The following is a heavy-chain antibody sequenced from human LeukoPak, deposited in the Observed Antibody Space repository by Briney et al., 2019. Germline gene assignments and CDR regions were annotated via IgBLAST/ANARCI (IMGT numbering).Heavy chain of an antibody. CDR1: GFTFSNYG. Sequence: PGGSLRLSCAASGFTFSNYGMHWVRQAPGKGLEWVTFIRYDASDKYYADSVKGRFTISRDNSKNTLYLQMNSLRAEDTAVYYCAKESTAYSSGWDPALDYWGQGTLVTVSA. CDR3: AKESTAYSSGWDPALDY. D-gene: IGHD6-19*01. CDR2: IRYDASDK. V-gene: IGHV3-30*02. J-gene: IGHJ4*02.